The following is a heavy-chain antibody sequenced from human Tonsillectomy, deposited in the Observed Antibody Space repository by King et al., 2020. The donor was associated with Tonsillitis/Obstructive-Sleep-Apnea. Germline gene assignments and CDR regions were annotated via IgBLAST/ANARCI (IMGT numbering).Heavy chain of an antibody. CDR2: FNYRGST. D-gene: IGHD3-22*01. V-gene: IGHV4-34*01. CDR1: GGSFSGYF. CDR3: AREYFYHSSGYYDY. Sequence: VQLQQWGAGLLKPSETLSLTCAVYGGSFSGYFWSWIRQPPGKGLEWIGEFNYRGSTNYNPSLKSRVTISLDTSKNQFSLNLSSVTAADTAVYYCAREYFYHSSGYYDYWGQGTLVTVSS. J-gene: IGHJ4*02.